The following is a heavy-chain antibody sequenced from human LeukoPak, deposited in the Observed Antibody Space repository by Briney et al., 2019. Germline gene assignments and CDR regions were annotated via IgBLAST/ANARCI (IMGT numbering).Heavy chain of an antibody. V-gene: IGHV4-59*01. CDR2: IYYSGST. CDR1: GGSISSYY. Sequence: SETRSLTCTVPGGSISSYYWSWIRQPPGKGLEWIGYIYYSGSTNYNPSLKSRVTISVDTSKNQFSLKLSSVTAADTAVYYCARDGDGSGWSDYWGQGTLVTVSS. CDR3: ARDGDGSGWSDY. J-gene: IGHJ4*02. D-gene: IGHD6-19*01.